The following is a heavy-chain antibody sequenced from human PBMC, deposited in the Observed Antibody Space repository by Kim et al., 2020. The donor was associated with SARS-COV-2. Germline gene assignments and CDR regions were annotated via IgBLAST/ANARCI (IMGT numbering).Heavy chain of an antibody. D-gene: IGHD2-15*01. CDR2: IKSKTDGGTT. CDR3: TTRLPYCSGGSCYP. V-gene: IGHV3-15*01. CDR1: GFTFSNAW. Sequence: GGSLRLSCAASGFTFSNAWMSWVRQAPGKGLEWVGRIKSKTDGGTTDYAAPVKGRFTISRDDSKNTLYLRMNSLKTEDTAVYYCTTRLPYCSGGSCYPWGQATLVTVSS. J-gene: IGHJ5*02.